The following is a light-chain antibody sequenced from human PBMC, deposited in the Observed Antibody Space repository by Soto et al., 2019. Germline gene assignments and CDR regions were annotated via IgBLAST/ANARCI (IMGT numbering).Light chain of an antibody. V-gene: IGKV1-39*01. Sequence: IQLTQSPASLSASVGDRVTFTCRASQDIAIYLAWYQQKPGEAPNLLIHTASTLHGGVPSRFTGSGSGTDFTLTVNSLQAEDFATYYCQQSYTSPTTFGQGTRLEIK. CDR2: TAS. CDR1: QDIAIY. CDR3: QQSYTSPTT. J-gene: IGKJ5*01.